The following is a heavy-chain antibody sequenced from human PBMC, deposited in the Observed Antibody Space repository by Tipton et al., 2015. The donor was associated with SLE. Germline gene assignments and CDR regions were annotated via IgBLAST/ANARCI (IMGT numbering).Heavy chain of an antibody. Sequence: TLSLTCTVSGGSISSYYWSWIRQPPGKGLEWIGYIYYSGSTNYNPSLKSRVTILEDTSKNQFSLKQSSVTAADTAVYYCARHDGQWDAFDIWGQGTVVSVSS. CDR1: GGSISSYY. J-gene: IGHJ3*02. CDR2: IYYSGST. V-gene: IGHV4-59*08. D-gene: IGHD6-19*01. CDR3: ARHDGQWDAFDI.